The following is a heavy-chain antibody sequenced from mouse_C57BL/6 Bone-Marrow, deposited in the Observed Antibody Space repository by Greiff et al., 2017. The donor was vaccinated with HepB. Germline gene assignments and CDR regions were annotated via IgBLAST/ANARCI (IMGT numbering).Heavy chain of an antibody. D-gene: IGHD2-3*01. CDR1: GYTFTSYG. CDR3: ARWGWLLGMDY. Sequence: VQLVESGAELARPGASVKLSCKASGYTFTSYGISWVKQRTGQGLEWIGEIYPRSGNTYYNEKFKGKATLTADKSSSTAYMELRSLTSEDSAVYFCARWGWLLGMDYWGQGTSVTVSS. J-gene: IGHJ4*01. CDR2: IYPRSGNT. V-gene: IGHV1-81*01.